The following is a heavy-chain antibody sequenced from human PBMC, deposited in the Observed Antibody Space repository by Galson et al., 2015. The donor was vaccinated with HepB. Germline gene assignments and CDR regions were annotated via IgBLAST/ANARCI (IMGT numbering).Heavy chain of an antibody. CDR1: GFTFSSYS. V-gene: IGHV3-23*01. D-gene: IGHD3-10*01. Sequence: SLRLSCAASGFTFSSYSMNWVRQAPGKGLEWVSYSGGGDTTYYADSVKGRFTISRDNSKNTLYLQMNSLRAEDTAVYYCAKDPPVLLWFGERDYFDYWGQGTLVTVSS. CDR3: AKDPPVLLWFGERDYFDY. J-gene: IGHJ4*02. CDR2: SGGGDTT.